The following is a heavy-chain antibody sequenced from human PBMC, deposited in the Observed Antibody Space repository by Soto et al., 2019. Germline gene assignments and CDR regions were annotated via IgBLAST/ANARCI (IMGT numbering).Heavy chain of an antibody. CDR1: GGSFSGYY. Sequence: QVQLQQWGAGLLKPSETLSLTCAVYGGSFSGYYWTWIRQPPGTGLEWIGEINHSGSTNYNPSLKSRVTISVDPSKTQFSLKPTSVTAADAAVYYCARDKIPGLFDYWGQGTLVTVSS. J-gene: IGHJ4*02. CDR3: ARDKIPGLFDY. V-gene: IGHV4-34*01. CDR2: INHSGST. D-gene: IGHD2-21*01.